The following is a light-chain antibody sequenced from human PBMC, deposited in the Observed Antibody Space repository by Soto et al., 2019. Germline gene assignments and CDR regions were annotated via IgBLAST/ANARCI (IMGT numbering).Light chain of an antibody. Sequence: EIVMTQSPTTLSLSPGERATLSCRASRSVSSNLAWYQQKPGQAPRLLIYGASTRATGIPARFSGSGSGTEFTLTISSLQSEDFAVYYCQQYNNWGTFGQGTKVEIK. CDR3: QQYNNWGT. J-gene: IGKJ1*01. CDR1: RSVSSN. CDR2: GAS. V-gene: IGKV3-15*01.